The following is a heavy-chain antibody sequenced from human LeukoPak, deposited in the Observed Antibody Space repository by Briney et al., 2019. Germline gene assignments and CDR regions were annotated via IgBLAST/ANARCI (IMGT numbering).Heavy chain of an antibody. CDR2: ISYSGST. Sequence: SETLSLTCTVSGGSIGSYYWSWIRQPPGKGLEWIGYISYSGSTNYNPSLKSRVTISVDTSKSQFSLNLSSVTAADTAVYYCAKGSGWIPFLWGQGTLVTVFS. CDR3: AKGSGWIPFL. D-gene: IGHD5-18*01. V-gene: IGHV4-59*08. J-gene: IGHJ4*02. CDR1: GGSIGSYY.